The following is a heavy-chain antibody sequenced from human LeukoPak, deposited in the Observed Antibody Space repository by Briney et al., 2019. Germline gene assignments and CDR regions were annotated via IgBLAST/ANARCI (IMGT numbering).Heavy chain of an antibody. CDR1: GGSIRTYY. CDR3: ARGRNDNGGMFFDS. CDR2: ISYSGYT. Sequence: SETLSLTCTVSGGSIRTYYWSWIRQAPGKGLEWIGFISYSGYTSYSPSLKSRVAISVDTSKSQFSLRLSSMTAADTAIYYCARGRNDNGGMFFDSWAQGTLVTVSS. V-gene: IGHV4-59*01. J-gene: IGHJ4*02. D-gene: IGHD4-23*01.